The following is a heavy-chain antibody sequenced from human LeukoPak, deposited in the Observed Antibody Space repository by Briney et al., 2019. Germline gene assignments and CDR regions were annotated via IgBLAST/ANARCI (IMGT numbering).Heavy chain of an antibody. Sequence: GRSLRLSCAASGFTFSSYGMHWVRQAPGNGLEWVAVISYDGSNKYYADSVKGRITISRDNSKDTLYLQMDSLRAEDTAVYYCATDRGSGTYYSLFDSWGQGTLVTVSS. CDR3: ATDRGSGTYYSLFDS. CDR1: GFTFSSYG. CDR2: ISYDGSNK. V-gene: IGHV3-30*03. J-gene: IGHJ4*02. D-gene: IGHD3-10*01.